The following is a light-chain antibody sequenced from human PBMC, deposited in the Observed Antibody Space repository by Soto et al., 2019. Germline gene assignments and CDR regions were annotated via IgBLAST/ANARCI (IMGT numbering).Light chain of an antibody. Sequence: EIVLTHSAATLSLSRGEIATLSCRTSQTISGLLNWNQQRPGQAPRLLIYDTSNRATDIPARFSGSCSGTDFILTISNLDPEDFGVYFCQQRHNWSISFGQGTRLDIK. CDR1: QTISGL. V-gene: IGKV3-11*01. J-gene: IGKJ5*01. CDR3: QQRHNWSIS. CDR2: DTS.